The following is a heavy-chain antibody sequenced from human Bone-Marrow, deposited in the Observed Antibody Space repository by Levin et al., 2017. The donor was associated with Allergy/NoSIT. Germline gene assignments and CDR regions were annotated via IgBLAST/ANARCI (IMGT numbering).Heavy chain of an antibody. CDR1: GGTFSSYA. J-gene: IGHJ6*02. CDR3: ATPPVAGVYYYYGMDV. V-gene: IGHV1-69*01. Sequence: KISCKASGGTFSSYAISWVRQAPGQGLEWMGGIIPIFGTANYAQKFQGRVTITADESTSTAYMELSSLRSEDTAVYYCATPPVAGVYYYYGMDVWGQGTTVTVSS. D-gene: IGHD6-19*01. CDR2: IIPIFGTA.